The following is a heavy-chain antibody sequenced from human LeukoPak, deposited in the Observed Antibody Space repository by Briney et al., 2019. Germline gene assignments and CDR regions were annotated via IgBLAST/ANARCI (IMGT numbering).Heavy chain of an antibody. CDR3: AYGLWFGELLRT. V-gene: IGHV4-34*01. CDR2: INHSGST. J-gene: IGHJ5*02. CDR1: GGSFSGYY. D-gene: IGHD3-10*01. Sequence: SETLSLTCAVYGGSFSGYYWSWIRQPPGKGLEWIGEINHSGSTNYNPSLKSRVTISVDTSKNQFSLKLSSVTAADTAVYYCAYGLWFGELLRTWGQGTLVTVSS.